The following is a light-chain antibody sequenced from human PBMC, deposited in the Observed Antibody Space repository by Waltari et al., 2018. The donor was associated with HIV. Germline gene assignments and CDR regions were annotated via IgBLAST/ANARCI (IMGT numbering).Light chain of an antibody. J-gene: IGLJ2*01. Sequence: SYELTQPPSVSVSPGPTASITSPGDQLGDKYACWYQQKPGQSPVLVIYQDGKRPSGVPERFSGSNSGNTATLTISGTQTLDEADYYCQAWDSSTVVFGGGTKLTVL. CDR2: QDG. CDR1: QLGDKY. CDR3: QAWDSSTVV. V-gene: IGLV3-1*01.